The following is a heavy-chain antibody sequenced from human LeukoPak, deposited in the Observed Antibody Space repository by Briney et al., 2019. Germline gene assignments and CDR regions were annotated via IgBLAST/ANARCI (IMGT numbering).Heavy chain of an antibody. V-gene: IGHV3-7*01. CDR2: INHDGSDK. CDR3: GKGKRAPGP. CDR1: GFTFSSYS. J-gene: IGHJ5*02. Sequence: PGGSLRLSCAASGFTFSSYSMTWVRQAPRKGLEWVATINHDGSDKYYVDSVKGRFTISRDNAKNSLYLQMNSLRAEDTAVYYGGKGKRAPGPGGKETLVPVPS.